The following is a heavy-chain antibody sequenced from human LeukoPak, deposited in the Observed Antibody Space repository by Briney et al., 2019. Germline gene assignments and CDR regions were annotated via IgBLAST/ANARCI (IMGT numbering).Heavy chain of an antibody. J-gene: IGHJ4*02. CDR3: ARGQTTMTI. CDR1: GFTVSNYY. Sequence: GGSLRLSCAVSGFTVSNYYMNWVRQTPGKGVEWVSVIYSGGSTRYADSVKGRFTISRDSSKNTLYLQMNSLRAEDTAFYYCARGQTTMTIWGQGTLVTVSS. CDR2: IYSGGST. D-gene: IGHD3-22*01. V-gene: IGHV3-53*01.